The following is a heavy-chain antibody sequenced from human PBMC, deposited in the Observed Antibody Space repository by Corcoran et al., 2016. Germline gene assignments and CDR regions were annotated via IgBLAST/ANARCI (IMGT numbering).Heavy chain of an antibody. CDR1: GFTFSSYS. J-gene: IGHJ5*02. D-gene: IGHD2-2*01. V-gene: IGHV3-48*01. CDR2: ISSSSSTI. CDR3: ARGPKDIVVVPAEFTPGFPFDP. Sequence: EVQLVESGGGLVQPGGSLRLSCAASGFTFSSYSMNWVRQAPGKGLEWVSYISSSSSTIYYADSVKGRFTISRDNAKNSLYLQMNSLGAEYSAVYYGARGPKDIVVVPAEFTPGFPFDPWGQGTLVTVSS.